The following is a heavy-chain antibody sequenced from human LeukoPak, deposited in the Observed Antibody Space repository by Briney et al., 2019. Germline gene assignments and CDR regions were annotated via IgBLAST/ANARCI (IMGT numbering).Heavy chain of an antibody. J-gene: IGHJ6*02. CDR1: GFTFSSYS. Sequence: PGGSLRLSCAASGFTFSSYSMNWVRQAPGKGLEWVSSISSSSSYIYYADSVKGRFTISRDNAKNSLYLQMNSLRAEDTAAYYCARDSSSSNYYYGMDVWGQGTTVTVSS. CDR3: ARDSSSSNYYYGMDV. CDR2: ISSSSSYI. V-gene: IGHV3-21*01. D-gene: IGHD6-6*01.